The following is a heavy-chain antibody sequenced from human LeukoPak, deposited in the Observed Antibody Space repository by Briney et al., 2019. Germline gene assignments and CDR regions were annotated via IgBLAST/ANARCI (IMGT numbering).Heavy chain of an antibody. CDR1: GFTLCGYA. Sequence: GGFLRLSCAPSGFTLCGYATHWGRPGPGAGRGWGAVISYVGSNKYYADSVKGRFTISRDNSKNPLYLQMNSLRAEDTAVYYCARGGPIFGVVIREYYMDVWGTGTTVTVSS. J-gene: IGHJ6*03. CDR2: ISYVGSNK. V-gene: IGHV3-30-3*01. D-gene: IGHD3-3*01. CDR3: ARGGPIFGVVIREYYMDV.